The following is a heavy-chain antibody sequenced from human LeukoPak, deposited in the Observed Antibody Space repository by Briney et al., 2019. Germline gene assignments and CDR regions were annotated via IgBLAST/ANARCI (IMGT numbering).Heavy chain of an antibody. V-gene: IGHV4-59*01. Sequence: SETLSLTCTVSGASISNFYWGWIRQPPGKGLEWIGDISYSGSTNYNPSLKSRVTMSVDTSKNQFSLKLRSVTAADTAVCYCARLHCSSPSCHRNWFDPWGQGTLVTVSS. D-gene: IGHD2-2*01. J-gene: IGHJ5*02. CDR1: GASISNFY. CDR2: ISYSGST. CDR3: ARLHCSSPSCHRNWFDP.